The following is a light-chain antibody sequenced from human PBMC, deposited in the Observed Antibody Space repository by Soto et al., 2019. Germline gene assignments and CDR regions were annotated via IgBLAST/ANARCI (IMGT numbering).Light chain of an antibody. CDR3: SSYTTSITVV. Sequence: SVLPQHASVFETTGQSINISCTGTSSDVGGYNFVSWYQQHPGEAPKLMIYEVSNRPSGVYTRFSGSKSGNTTSLTITGLQPENDADYYCSSYTTSITVVFGTGTKVTV. J-gene: IGLJ1*01. CDR2: EVS. V-gene: IGLV2-14*03. CDR1: SSDVGGYNF.